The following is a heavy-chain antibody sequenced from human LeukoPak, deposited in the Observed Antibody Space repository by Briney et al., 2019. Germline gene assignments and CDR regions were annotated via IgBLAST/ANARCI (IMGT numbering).Heavy chain of an antibody. CDR3: AREPYSYGFDY. CDR2: ISSSGSSI. D-gene: IGHD5-18*01. Sequence: GGSLRLSCAASGFTFSSYDMNWVRQAPGKGLEWVSFISSSGSSINYADSVKGRFTISRDNAKNSLYLQMNSLRAEDTAVYYCAREPYSYGFDYWGQGTLVTVSS. V-gene: IGHV3-48*03. CDR1: GFTFSSYD. J-gene: IGHJ4*02.